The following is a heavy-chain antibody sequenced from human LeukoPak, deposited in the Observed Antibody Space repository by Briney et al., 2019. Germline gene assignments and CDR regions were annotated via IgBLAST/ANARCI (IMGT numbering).Heavy chain of an antibody. D-gene: IGHD1-14*01. CDR2: IDGSGGSI. J-gene: IGHJ4*02. V-gene: IGHV3-23*01. Sequence: GGSLRLSCAASGFTFSSYPMIWVRQAPGRGLEWVSTIDGSGGSIYYADSVKGRFTVSRDNSKSTLYVQMNSLRAEDTAVYYCARRDPTGYFDYWGQGALVTVSS. CDR3: ARRDPTGYFDY. CDR1: GFTFSSYP.